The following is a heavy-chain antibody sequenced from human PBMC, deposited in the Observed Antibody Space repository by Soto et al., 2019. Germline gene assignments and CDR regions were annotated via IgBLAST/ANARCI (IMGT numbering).Heavy chain of an antibody. CDR2: VNSDGRST. D-gene: IGHD6-6*01. J-gene: IGHJ4*02. Sequence: GESLTLSCAVSGFTFSSDWMHWVRHAPGKGMGWVSRVNSDGRSTSYADPVKRRITISRDNAKTTLYLQMNSLRADDAAVDYCSRELLQDDSSSAAKWGQGTLVTVSS. V-gene: IGHV3-74*01. CDR1: GFTFSSDW. CDR3: SRELLQDDSSSAAK.